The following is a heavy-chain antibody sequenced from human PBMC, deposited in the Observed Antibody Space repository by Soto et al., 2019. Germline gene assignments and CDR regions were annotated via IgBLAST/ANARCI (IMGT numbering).Heavy chain of an antibody. CDR1: GYSFTSYY. J-gene: IGHJ6*02. V-gene: IGHV1-46*01. CDR2: INPSGGSI. CDR3: ARAGAPRYGYFYGMDV. Sequence: ASANVSCKASGYSFTSYYMHWVLQARGQGLEWMGIINPSGGSISYAQKFQGRVTMTRDTSTTTVYMELSSLRSEDTAVYYCARAGAPRYGYFYGMDVWGQGTTVIVSS. D-gene: IGHD5-18*01.